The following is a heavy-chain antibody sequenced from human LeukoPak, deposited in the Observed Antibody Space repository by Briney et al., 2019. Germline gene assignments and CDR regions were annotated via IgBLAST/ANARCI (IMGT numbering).Heavy chain of an antibody. V-gene: IGHV4-39*07. CDR1: GDSISSGNYH. J-gene: IGHJ4*02. Sequence: SETLSLTCTVSGDSISSGNYHWAWIRQPPGKGLECIGSIHHSGNAYYNSSLESRVTISVDMSKNQFSLQLRSVTAADTAVYYCTRVRQGSQSDYWGQGTLVTVSS. CDR2: IHHSGNA. CDR3: TRVRQGSQSDY.